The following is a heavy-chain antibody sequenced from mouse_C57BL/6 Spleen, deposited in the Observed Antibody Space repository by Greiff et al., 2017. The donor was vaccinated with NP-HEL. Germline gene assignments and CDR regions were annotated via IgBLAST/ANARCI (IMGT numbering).Heavy chain of an antibody. CDR1: GYTFTSYG. Sequence: QVQLQQSGAELARPGASVKLSCKASGYTFTSYGISWVKQRTGQGLEWIGEIYPRSGNTYYNEKFKGKATLTADKSSSTAYMELRSLTSEDSAVNSWARGGLEGNAGGGVYWGQGTTLTVSS. V-gene: IGHV1-81*01. D-gene: IGHD2-1*01. CDR2: IYPRSGNT. CDR3: ARGGLEGNAGGGVY. J-gene: IGHJ2*01.